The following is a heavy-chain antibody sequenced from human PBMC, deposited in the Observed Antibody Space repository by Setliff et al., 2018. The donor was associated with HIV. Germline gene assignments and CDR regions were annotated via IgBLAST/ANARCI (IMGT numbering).Heavy chain of an antibody. CDR2: FDPQDGET. Sequence: GASVKVSCKVYGYTLSELSIHWVRQAPGKGLEWMGYFDPQDGETVYAQKFQGRVTLTEDTSTGTAYMELSSLRSEDTAVYYCVVPAAVGAPDAFDIWGQGTKVTVSS. J-gene: IGHJ3*02. CDR3: VVPAAVGAPDAFDI. V-gene: IGHV1-24*01. D-gene: IGHD2-15*01. CDR1: GYTLSELS.